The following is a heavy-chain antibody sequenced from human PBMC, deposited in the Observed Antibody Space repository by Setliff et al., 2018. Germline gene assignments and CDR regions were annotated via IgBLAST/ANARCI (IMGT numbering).Heavy chain of an antibody. J-gene: IGHJ3*02. V-gene: IGHV4-61*02. D-gene: IGHD3-10*01. CDR3: ARGGYYYDAFDI. CDR1: GGSISSGSYY. Sequence: SETLSLTCTVSGGSISSGSYYWSWIRQPAGKGLEWIGRIYTSGSTNYNPSLKSRVTISVDTSKNQFSLKLSSVTAADTAVYYCARGGYYYDAFDIWGQGTMVTVSS. CDR2: IYTSGST.